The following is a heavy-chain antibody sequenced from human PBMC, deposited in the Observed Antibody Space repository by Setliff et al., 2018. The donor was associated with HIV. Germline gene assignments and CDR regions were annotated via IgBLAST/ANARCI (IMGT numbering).Heavy chain of an antibody. Sequence: PGGSLRLSCAASGFTFRHYSINWVRQAPGKGLEWLSYISSSSSSYTNYADSVKGRFTISRDNAKNSLYLQMDSLRAEDTAVYYCARDRGGSYGYKYWGQGTLVTVSS. D-gene: IGHD5-18*01. CDR3: ARDRGGSYGYKY. CDR2: ISSSSSSYT. J-gene: IGHJ4*02. V-gene: IGHV3-11*06. CDR1: GFTFRHYS.